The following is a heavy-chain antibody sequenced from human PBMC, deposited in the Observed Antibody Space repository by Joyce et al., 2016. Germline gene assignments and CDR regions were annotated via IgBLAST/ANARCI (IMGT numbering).Heavy chain of an antibody. Sequence: VQLVESGGGLVQPGESLRLSCGVSGLTFRTTWMSWVRQAPGKGREWIGRIKSKNDGGTLDYIETVKGRFTLSRDDSTNTVYLQMDSLKIEDTAMYYGTTDPRYWGRGTLVTVSS. V-gene: IGHV3-15*01. CDR3: TTDPRY. CDR2: IKSKNDGGTL. J-gene: IGHJ4*02. CDR1: GLTFRTTW.